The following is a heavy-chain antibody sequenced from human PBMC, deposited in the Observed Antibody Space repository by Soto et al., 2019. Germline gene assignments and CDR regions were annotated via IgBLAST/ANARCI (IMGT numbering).Heavy chain of an antibody. D-gene: IGHD2-2*01. CDR3: ASTRGRNYYYGMDV. V-gene: IGHV3-23*01. CDR2: ISGSGGST. CDR1: GFTFSSYA. Sequence: EVQLLESGGGLVQPGGSLRLSCAASGFTFSSYAMSWVRQAPGKGLGWVSAISGSGGSTYYADSVKGRFTISRDKSKNTLYLQMNSLRAEDTAVYYCASTRGRNYYYGMDVWGQGTTVTVSS. J-gene: IGHJ6*02.